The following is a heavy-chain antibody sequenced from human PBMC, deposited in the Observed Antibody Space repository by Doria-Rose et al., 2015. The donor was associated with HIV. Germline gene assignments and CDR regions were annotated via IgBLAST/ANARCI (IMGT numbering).Heavy chain of an antibody. D-gene: IGHD6-13*01. Sequence: QVTLKESGPVLVKPTETLTLTCTVSGVSLSSPGMGVSWIRQPPGKALEWLANNFSDDERSYKTSLESRLTISRSTSKSQVVLTMTDMDPVDTATYYCARIKSSRWYHKYYFDFWGQGTLVIVSA. CDR3: ARIKSSRWYHKYYFDF. CDR2: NFSDDER. CDR1: GVSLSSPGMG. J-gene: IGHJ4*02. V-gene: IGHV2-26*01.